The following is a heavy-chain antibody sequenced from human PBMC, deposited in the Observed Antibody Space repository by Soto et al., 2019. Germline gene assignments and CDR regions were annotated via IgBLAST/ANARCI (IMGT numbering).Heavy chain of an antibody. CDR1: GYTFTSYG. D-gene: IGHD6-6*01. CDR3: ARDIHIEARQRPFDY. Sequence: SVKVSCKASGYTFTSYGISWVRQAPGQGLEWMGWISAYNGNTNYAQKLQGRVTMTTDTSTSTAYMELRSLRSDDTAVYYCARDIHIEARQRPFDYWGQGTLVTVSS. CDR2: ISAYNGNT. V-gene: IGHV1-18*04. J-gene: IGHJ4*02.